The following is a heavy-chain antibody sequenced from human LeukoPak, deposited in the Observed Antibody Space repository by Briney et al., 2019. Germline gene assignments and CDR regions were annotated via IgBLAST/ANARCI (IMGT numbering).Heavy chain of an antibody. D-gene: IGHD2-21*01. CDR2: ISSSRSTI. V-gene: IGHV3-48*01. CDR3: ARDAGPYCGGDCYYAFDI. CDR1: GFTFSSYS. J-gene: IGHJ3*02. Sequence: GGALRLSCAASGFTFSSYSMNWVRQAPGKGREWVSYISSSRSTIYYADSVKGRFTISRDNAKNSLYLQMNSLRAEDTAVYYCARDAGPYCGGDCYYAFDIWGQGTMVTVSS.